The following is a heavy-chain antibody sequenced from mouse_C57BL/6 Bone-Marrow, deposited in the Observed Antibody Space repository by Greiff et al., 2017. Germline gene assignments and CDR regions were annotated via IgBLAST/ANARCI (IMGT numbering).Heavy chain of an antibody. CDR1: GFNIKDYY. J-gene: IGHJ4*01. Sequence: VQLQQSGAELVRPGASVKLSCTASGFNIKDYYMHWVKQRPEQGLEWIGRIDPEDGDTESAPKFQGKATMTADTSSNTAYLQLSSLTSEDTAVYYCRLLWKAMDYWGQGTSVTVSS. V-gene: IGHV14-1*01. CDR3: RLLWKAMDY. D-gene: IGHD2-1*01. CDR2: IDPEDGDT.